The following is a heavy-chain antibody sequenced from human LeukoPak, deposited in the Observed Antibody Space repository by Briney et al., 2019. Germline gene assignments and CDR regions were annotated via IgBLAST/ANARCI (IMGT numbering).Heavy chain of an antibody. J-gene: IGHJ4*02. Sequence: GESLKISCKGSGYSFTTYWIGWVRQMPGKGLEWMGIIYPGDSDSRYIPSFQGQVTISADKSITTAYLQWDSLKASDTAMYYCARQRGGSGYDYGYWGQGTLVTVSS. CDR3: ARQRGGSGYDYGY. D-gene: IGHD5-12*01. CDR2: IYPGDSDS. CDR1: GYSFTTYW. V-gene: IGHV5-51*01.